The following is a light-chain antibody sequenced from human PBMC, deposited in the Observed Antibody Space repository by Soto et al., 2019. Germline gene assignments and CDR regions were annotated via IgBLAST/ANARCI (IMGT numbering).Light chain of an antibody. CDR1: SSNIGKNY. Sequence: TQAPSVSAVPGQKVTISCSGSSSNIGKNYVSWYQQLPGTAPKLLIYEHDKRPSGIPDRFSGSKTGTSATLGITGLQTGDEADYYCGTWDSSLSAGVFGTGTKVTVL. CDR2: EHD. CDR3: GTWDSSLSAGV. V-gene: IGLV1-51*02. J-gene: IGLJ1*01.